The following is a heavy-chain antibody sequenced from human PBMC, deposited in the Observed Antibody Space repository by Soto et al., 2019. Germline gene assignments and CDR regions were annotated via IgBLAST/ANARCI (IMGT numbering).Heavy chain of an antibody. Sequence: SETLSLTCAVSGGSFTSNNWWTWVRQPPGQGLEWIGEIYRTGSTNYNPSLKSRVTISLDKSENQFSLKVTSLTAADTAVYYCASRXPGTSVDFWGQGTWVTVS. CDR1: GGSFTSNNW. J-gene: IGHJ4*02. D-gene: IGHD1-7*01. CDR3: ASRXPGTSVDF. CDR2: IYRTGST. V-gene: IGHV4-4*02.